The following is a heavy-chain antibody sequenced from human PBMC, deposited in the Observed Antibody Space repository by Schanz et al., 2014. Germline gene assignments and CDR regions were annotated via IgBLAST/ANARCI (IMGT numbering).Heavy chain of an antibody. CDR1: GYTFTGYS. J-gene: IGHJ6*02. Sequence: QVQLVQSGAEVKKPGASVKVSCKTSGYTFTGYSLHWVRQAPGQGLEWMGWISAYNGNTNYAQKLQGRVTMTTDTSTSTAYMELRNLRSDDTAVYYCARAKRFGDMDVWGQGTTVTVSS. CDR3: ARAKRFGDMDV. D-gene: IGHD3-10*01. V-gene: IGHV1-18*04. CDR2: ISAYNGNT.